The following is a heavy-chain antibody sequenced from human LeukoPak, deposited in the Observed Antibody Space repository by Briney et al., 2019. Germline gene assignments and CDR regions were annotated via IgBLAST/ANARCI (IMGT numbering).Heavy chain of an antibody. CDR1: GGSFSGYY. V-gene: IGHV4-34*01. D-gene: IGHD4-17*01. CDR3: ARGLVGHEYGVYVSAEYFQH. J-gene: IGHJ1*01. Sequence: SETLSLTCAVYGGSFSGYYWGWTRQPPGKGLDWIGEINHRGSTNYNPSLKSPVTISVDTSKHQFSLRLSSVTAADTAVYYCARGLVGHEYGVYVSAEYFQHWGQGTLVTVSS. CDR2: INHRGST.